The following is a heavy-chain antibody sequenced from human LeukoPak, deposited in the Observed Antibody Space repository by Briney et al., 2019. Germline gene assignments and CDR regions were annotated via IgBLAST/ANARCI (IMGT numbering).Heavy chain of an antibody. CDR2: IDHSGNT. CDR3: ARQGSISAFDF. V-gene: IGHV4-34*01. CDR1: IGSFSGYH. J-gene: IGHJ4*02. Sequence: MTSETLSLTCAVYIGSFSGYHWSWIRQPPGRGLEWIGEIDHSGNTKYNPSLKSRVTISVDTSKNQFSLKLRALSGADTAVYFCARQGSISAFDFWGRGTLVTVSS. D-gene: IGHD2-21*01.